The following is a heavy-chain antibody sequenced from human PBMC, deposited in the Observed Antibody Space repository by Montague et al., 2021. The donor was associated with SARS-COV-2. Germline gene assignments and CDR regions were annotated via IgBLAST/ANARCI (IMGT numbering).Heavy chain of an antibody. CDR2: INHSGST. V-gene: IGHV4-34*01. Sequence: SETPLTCAVYGGSFSGYYWSWIRQPPGKGLEWIGEINHSGSTNYNPSLKSRVTISVDTSKNQFSLKLSSVTAADTAVYYCARVRYYGSGTSLGMDVWGQGTTVTVSS. D-gene: IGHD3-10*01. J-gene: IGHJ6*02. CDR1: GGSFSGYY. CDR3: ARVRYYGSGTSLGMDV.